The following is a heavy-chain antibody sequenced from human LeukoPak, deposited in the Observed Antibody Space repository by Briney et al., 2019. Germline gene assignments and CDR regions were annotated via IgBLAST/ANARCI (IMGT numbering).Heavy chain of an antibody. Sequence: ASVKVSCKASGYTFTGYYMHWVRQAPGQGLEWMGWISAYNGNTNYAQKLQGRVTMTTDTSTSTAYMELRSLRSDDTAVYYCARGYGSGFISWFDPWGQGTLVTVSS. CDR2: ISAYNGNT. D-gene: IGHD3-10*01. J-gene: IGHJ5*02. V-gene: IGHV1-18*04. CDR3: ARGYGSGFISWFDP. CDR1: GYTFTGYY.